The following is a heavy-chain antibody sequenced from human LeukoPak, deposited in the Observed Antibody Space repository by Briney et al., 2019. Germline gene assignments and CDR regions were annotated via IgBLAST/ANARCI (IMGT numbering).Heavy chain of an antibody. CDR2: ISFDGTSK. Sequence: GRSLRLSCAAPGFTFSGYAIHCVRQAPGKGLEWVAVISFDGTSKYYPDSVKGQFTISRDNSKNTLYLQMNSLRAEDTAVYFCARERNVRGGYGGYFDYWGQGTLVTVSS. J-gene: IGHJ4*02. V-gene: IGHV3-30-3*01. CDR3: ARERNVRGGYGGYFDY. D-gene: IGHD5-12*01. CDR1: GFTFSGYA.